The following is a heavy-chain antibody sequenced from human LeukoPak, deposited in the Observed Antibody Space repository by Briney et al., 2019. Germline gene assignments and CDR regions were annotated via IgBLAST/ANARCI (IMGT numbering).Heavy chain of an antibody. CDR3: ARAPSGIAAAGPRRYYYYMDV. J-gene: IGHJ6*03. CDR2: ISSRGTTI. V-gene: IGHV3-48*01. CDR1: GFTFSGYS. D-gene: IGHD6-13*01. Sequence: GGSLRLSCAASGFTFSGYSMNWVRQAPGKGLEWVSYISSRGTTIYYADSVKGRFTIFRDNAKKSLHLQMNSLRAEDTAVYYCARAPSGIAAAGPRRYYYYMDVWGKGTTVTVSS.